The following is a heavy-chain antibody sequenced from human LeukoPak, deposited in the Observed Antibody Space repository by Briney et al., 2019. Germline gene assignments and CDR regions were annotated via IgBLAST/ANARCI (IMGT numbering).Heavy chain of an antibody. CDR3: ARHFFDWFRMKWFDP. D-gene: IGHD3-9*01. CDR1: GGSISSSSYY. V-gene: IGHV4-39*01. J-gene: IGHJ5*02. Sequence: AETLSLTCTVSGGSISSSSYYWGWIRQPLGKGLEWIGSIVYSGSTYYNPSVKSRVTISADTSDNQFSLKLSSVTAADTAVYYCARHFFDWFRMKWFDPWGQGTLVTVSP. CDR2: IVYSGST.